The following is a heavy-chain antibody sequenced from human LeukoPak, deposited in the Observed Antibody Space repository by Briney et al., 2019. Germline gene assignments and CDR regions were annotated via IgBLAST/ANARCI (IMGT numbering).Heavy chain of an antibody. CDR2: IYTSGST. V-gene: IGHV4-61*02. CDR3: ARFAPALLYSSGWLDY. D-gene: IGHD6-19*01. J-gene: IGHJ4*02. Sequence: PSETLSLTCTVSGGSISSGSYYWRWIRQPGGKGLEWIGRIYTSGSTNYNPSLKSRVTISVDTSKNQFSLKLSSVTAADTAVYYCARFAPALLYSSGWLDYWGQGTLVTVSS. CDR1: GGSISSGSYY.